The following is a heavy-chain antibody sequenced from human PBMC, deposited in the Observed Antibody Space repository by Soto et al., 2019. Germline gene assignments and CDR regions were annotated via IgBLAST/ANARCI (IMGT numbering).Heavy chain of an antibody. J-gene: IGHJ3*02. CDR1: GFTFSGSA. D-gene: IGHD5-12*01. CDR3: TRHRDGYNYGDAFDI. Sequence: GESLKISCAASGFTFSGSAMHWVRQASGKGLEWVGRIRSKANSYATAYAASVKGRFTISRDDSKNTAYLQMNSLKTEDTAVYYCTRHRDGYNYGDAFDIWGQGTMVTVSS. V-gene: IGHV3-73*01. CDR2: IRSKANSYAT.